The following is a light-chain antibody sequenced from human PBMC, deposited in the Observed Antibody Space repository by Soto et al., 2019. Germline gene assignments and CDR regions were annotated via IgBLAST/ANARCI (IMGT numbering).Light chain of an antibody. J-gene: IGKJ1*01. CDR3: QQSRISPRT. CDR2: GAS. CDR1: QTVTSTY. V-gene: IGKV3-20*01. Sequence: IVLTQSPGTLSLSPAEGATLSCRADQTVTSTYLAWYQHKPGQPPRLLIYGASSRPAGIPDRFSGSGSGTHFNLTISKLEPEDFAVYYCQQSRISPRTFGQGTKVEIK.